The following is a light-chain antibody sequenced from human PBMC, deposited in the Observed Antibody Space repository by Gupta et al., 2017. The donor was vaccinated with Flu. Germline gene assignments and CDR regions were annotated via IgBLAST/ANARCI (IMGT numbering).Light chain of an antibody. J-gene: IGKJ4*01. CDR1: QSVDSW. V-gene: IGKV1-5*03. CDR2: RVS. CDR3: QHDHSSPRS. Sequence: DIQVTQFPSTLSASVGDRVTITCRASQSVDSWLAWYQQKPGKAPRLLIYRVSNLESGVPSRFSGSGSGTEFALTISSLQPDDFGTYYCQHDHSSPRSFGGGTKVEIK.